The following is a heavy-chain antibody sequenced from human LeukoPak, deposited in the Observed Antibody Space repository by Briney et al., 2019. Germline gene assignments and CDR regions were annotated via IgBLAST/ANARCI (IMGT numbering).Heavy chain of an antibody. D-gene: IGHD2-2*03. CDR3: ARRGLDIVVVNGFDP. Sequence: SETLSLTCTVSGVSISSYYWNWIRQPPGKGLEWIGYIYYSGSTNYNPSLKSRVTISVDTYKNQFSLKLSSVTAADTAVYYCARRGLDIVVVNGFDPWGQGTLVTVSS. CDR1: GVSISSYY. V-gene: IGHV4-59*12. J-gene: IGHJ5*02. CDR2: IYYSGST.